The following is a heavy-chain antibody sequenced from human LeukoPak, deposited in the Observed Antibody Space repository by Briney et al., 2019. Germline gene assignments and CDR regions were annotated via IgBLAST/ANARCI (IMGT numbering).Heavy chain of an antibody. Sequence: GASVKVSCTTSGYNFYNYAVIWVRQAPGQGLEWMGWNSGYNGNTDYAQKFQGRVTMTADASTTTFYVELRSLTSDDTAVYYCARDGATAGQFDYWSQGTLVTVPS. V-gene: IGHV1-18*01. CDR2: NSGYNGNT. CDR1: GYNFYNYA. J-gene: IGHJ4*02. CDR3: ARDGATAGQFDY. D-gene: IGHD6-13*01.